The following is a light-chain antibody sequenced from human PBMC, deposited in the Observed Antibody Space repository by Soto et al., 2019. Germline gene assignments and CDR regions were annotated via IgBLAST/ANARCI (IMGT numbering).Light chain of an antibody. Sequence: VLTQSLCTVSLSPEERATLTCRASQTVRSNYLAWYQQKPGQAPRLLIYDASSRATGIPDRFSGGGSGTDFTLTISRLEPEGVVGYYCQQLSSYPLTFAERTKVDI. V-gene: IGKV3-20*01. CDR1: QTVRSNY. CDR2: DAS. J-gene: IGKJ4*01. CDR3: QQLSSYPLT.